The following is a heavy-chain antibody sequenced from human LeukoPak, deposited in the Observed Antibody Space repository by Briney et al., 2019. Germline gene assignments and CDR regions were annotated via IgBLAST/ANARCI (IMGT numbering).Heavy chain of an antibody. CDR1: GYTFTSYD. Sequence: EASVKVSCKASGYTFTSYDINWVRQATGQGLEWMGWMNPNSGNTGYAQEFQGRVTMTRNTSISTAYMELSSLRSEDTAVYYCARTLHGIAAARIKPYYFDYWGQGTLVTVSS. CDR2: MNPNSGNT. J-gene: IGHJ4*02. CDR3: ARTLHGIAAARIKPYYFDY. V-gene: IGHV1-8*01. D-gene: IGHD6-13*01.